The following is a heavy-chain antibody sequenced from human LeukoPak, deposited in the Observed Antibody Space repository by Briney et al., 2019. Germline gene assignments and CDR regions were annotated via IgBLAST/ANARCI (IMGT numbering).Heavy chain of an antibody. D-gene: IGHD3-16*01. CDR2: IYHSGST. J-gene: IGHJ3*02. Sequence: PSETLSLTCAASGYSISSGYYWGWIRQPPGKGLEWIGSIYHSGSTYYKPSLKSRVTISVDTSKNQFSLKRSSVTAADTAVYYCVRSEGDPDAFDIWGQGTMVTVSS. CDR3: VRSEGDPDAFDI. CDR1: GYSISSGYY. V-gene: IGHV4-38-2*01.